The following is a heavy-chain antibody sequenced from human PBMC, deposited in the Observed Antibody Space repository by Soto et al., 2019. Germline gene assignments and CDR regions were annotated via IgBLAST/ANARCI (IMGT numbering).Heavy chain of an antibody. CDR2: IIPIFGTA. CDR1: GGTFISYA. J-gene: IGHJ6*02. V-gene: IGHV1-69*01. CDR3: AVGSGYSRRYYYYYGMDV. D-gene: IGHD3-3*01. Sequence: SVKVSCKASGGTFISYASIWVRQAPGQGLEWMGGIIPIFGTANYAQKLQCRVTITADESTSTAYMELSSLRSEDTAVYYCAVGSGYSRRYYYYYGMDVWGQGTTVTVSS.